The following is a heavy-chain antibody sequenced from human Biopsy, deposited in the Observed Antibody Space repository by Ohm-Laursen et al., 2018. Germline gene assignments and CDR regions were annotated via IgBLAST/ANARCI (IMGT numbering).Heavy chain of an antibody. CDR1: GDSVSSGSFY. V-gene: IGHV4-61*01. J-gene: IGHJ4*02. CDR3: ARGMRSSGWPYFDS. CDR2: IYDRGSTA. Sequence: GTLSLTWTVSGDSVSSGSFYWTWIRQPPGQGLEYIGYIYDRGSTANYNPSLESRVTMSVDMPKNQFSLKLSSVTAADTAIYYCARGMRSSGWPYFDSWGQGTLVTVSS. D-gene: IGHD6-19*01.